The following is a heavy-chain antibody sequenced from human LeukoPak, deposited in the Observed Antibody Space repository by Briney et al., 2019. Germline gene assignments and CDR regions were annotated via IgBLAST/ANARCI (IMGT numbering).Heavy chain of an antibody. J-gene: IGHJ4*02. CDR2: IIPILGIA. CDR1: GGTFSSYT. D-gene: IGHD1-7*01. Sequence: SVKVSCKASGGTFSSYTISWVRQAPGQGLEWMGRIIPILGIANYAQKFQGRVTITADKTTSTAYMELSSLRSEDTAVYYCARSNWNYPTFDYWGQGTLVTVSS. V-gene: IGHV1-69*02. CDR3: ARSNWNYPTFDY.